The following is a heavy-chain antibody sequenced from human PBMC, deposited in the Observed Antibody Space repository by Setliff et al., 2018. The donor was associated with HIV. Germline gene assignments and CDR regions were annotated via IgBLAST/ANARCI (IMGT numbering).Heavy chain of an antibody. D-gene: IGHD1-26*01. Sequence: PSETLSLTCVVSGDSIDTHSWWTWVRQPPTKGLEWIGEIYYSGSTDYKPSFKSRVTISVDKSKKQLSLRLTSVTAADTAVYYCARGRQIGVEGAGGFDIWGQGAVVTVSS. J-gene: IGHJ3*02. CDR1: GDSIDTHSW. CDR2: IYYSGST. CDR3: ARGRQIGVEGAGGFDI. V-gene: IGHV4-4*02.